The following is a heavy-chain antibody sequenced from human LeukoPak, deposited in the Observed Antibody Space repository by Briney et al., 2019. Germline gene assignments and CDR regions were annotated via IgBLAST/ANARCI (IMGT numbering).Heavy chain of an antibody. CDR1: GYSFTSYW. V-gene: IGHV5-51*01. D-gene: IGHD6-13*01. CDR2: IYPDDSDT. Sequence: GESLKISCKGSGYSFTSYWIGWVRQMPRKGLEWMGIIYPDDSDTRYSPSFQGQVTISADKSISTAYLQWSSLKASDTAIYYCARHSSSWYSVDYWGQGTLVIVSS. CDR3: ARHSSSWYSVDY. J-gene: IGHJ4*02.